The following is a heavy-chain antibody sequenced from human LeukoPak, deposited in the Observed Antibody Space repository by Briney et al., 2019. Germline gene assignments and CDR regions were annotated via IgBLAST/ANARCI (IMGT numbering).Heavy chain of an antibody. CDR1: GGSISSYY. V-gene: IGHV4-59*01. CDR3: ARDRNEGYCSGGSCHSENAFDI. J-gene: IGHJ3*02. D-gene: IGHD2-15*01. CDR2: IYYSGST. Sequence: KPSETLSLTCTVSGGSISSYYWSWIRQPPGKGLEWIGYIYYSGSTNYNPSLKCRVTISVDTSKNQFSLKLSSVTAADTAVYYCARDRNEGYCSGGSCHSENAFDIWGQGTMVTVSS.